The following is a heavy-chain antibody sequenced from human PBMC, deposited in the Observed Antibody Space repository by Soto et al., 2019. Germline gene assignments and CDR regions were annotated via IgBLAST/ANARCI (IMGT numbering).Heavy chain of an antibody. CDR3: ADMGGRSGCRQNWFDP. D-gene: IGHD3-22*01. CDR2: IYWDDDK. CDR1: GFSLSTSGVG. J-gene: IGHJ5*02. Sequence: QITLKESGPTLVKPTQTLTLTCTFSGFSLSTSGVGVGWIRQPPGKALELLALIYWDDDKRYSPSLKSSLTITKETSKYRVGLRVTDTDPVDTATYYRADMGGRSGCRQNWFDPFFEGTLIIVSS. V-gene: IGHV2-5*02.